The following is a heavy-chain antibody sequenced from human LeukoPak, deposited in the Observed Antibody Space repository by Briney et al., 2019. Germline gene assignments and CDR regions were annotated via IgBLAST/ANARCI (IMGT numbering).Heavy chain of an antibody. J-gene: IGHJ2*01. D-gene: IGHD2-2*01. V-gene: IGHV3-21*01. CDR1: GFTFSSYS. Sequence: GGSLRLSCAASGFTFSSYSFNWVRQAPGKGLEWVSSSSTRSIFIYYADSVKGRFTIARDDAKKSVDLQMNSLRVEDTAVYYCARGPDIVVVPAASWYFDLWGRGTLVTVSS. CDR3: ARGPDIVVVPAASWYFDL. CDR2: SSTRSIFI.